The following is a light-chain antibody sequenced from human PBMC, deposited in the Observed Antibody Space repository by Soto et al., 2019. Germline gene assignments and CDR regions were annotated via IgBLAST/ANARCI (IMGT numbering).Light chain of an antibody. V-gene: IGKV3-15*01. Sequence: EIVMAQSPATLSVSPGERATLSRSACQSVNINLAWYQQKPGQAPRLLTFGASSRANGIPARFSGSGSGTEFTLTISGLQSEDFAVYYCQQYNNWLTFSGGTKVDSK. J-gene: IGKJ4*01. CDR2: GAS. CDR3: QQYNNWLT. CDR1: QSVNIN.